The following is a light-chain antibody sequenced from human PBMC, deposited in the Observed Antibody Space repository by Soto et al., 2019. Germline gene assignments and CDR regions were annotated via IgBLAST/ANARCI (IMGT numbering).Light chain of an antibody. CDR2: EVS. V-gene: IGLV2-14*03. J-gene: IGLJ1*01. Sequence: QSVLTQPASVSGSPGQSITISCTGTSSDVGAYDYVSWYQQHPDKAPKLMIYEVSNRPSGVSNRFSGSKSVNTATLTISGLQAEEEADSSSSTRVFGTGTKVTVL. CDR3: STRV. CDR1: SSDVGAYDY.